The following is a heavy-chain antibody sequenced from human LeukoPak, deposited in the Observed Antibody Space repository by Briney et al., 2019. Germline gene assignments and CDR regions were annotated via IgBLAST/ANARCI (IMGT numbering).Heavy chain of an antibody. CDR1: GFTFSSYG. CDR3: ARNMRYYYGSGSYHSVFDY. J-gene: IGHJ4*02. Sequence: GRSLRLSCAASGFTFSSYGMHWVRQAPGKGLEWVANIKQVGSEKYYVDSVKGRFTISRDNAKNSLYLQMNSLRAEDTAVYYCARNMRYYYGSGSYHSVFDYWGQGTLVTVSS. D-gene: IGHD3-10*01. CDR2: IKQVGSEK. V-gene: IGHV3-7*01.